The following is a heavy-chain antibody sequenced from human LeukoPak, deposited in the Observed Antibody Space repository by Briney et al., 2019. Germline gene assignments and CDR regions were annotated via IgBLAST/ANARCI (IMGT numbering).Heavy chain of an antibody. CDR1: GGSISSYY. D-gene: IGHD3-22*01. J-gene: IGHJ4*02. Sequence: SETLSLTCTVSGGSISSYYWNWIRQPPGKGLEWIGYVYYSGSTNYNPSLKSRVTISVDTSKNQFSLKLRSVTAADTAVYYCARELYDSSGYLTLYYFDYWGQGILDSVSS. CDR2: VYYSGST. V-gene: IGHV4-59*01. CDR3: ARELYDSSGYLTLYYFDY.